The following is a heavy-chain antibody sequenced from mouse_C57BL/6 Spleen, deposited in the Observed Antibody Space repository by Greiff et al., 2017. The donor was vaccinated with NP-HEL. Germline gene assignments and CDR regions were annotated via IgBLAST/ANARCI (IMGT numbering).Heavy chain of an antibody. J-gene: IGHJ4*01. CDR1: GYAFSSSW. CDR2: IYPGDGDT. D-gene: IGHD2-1*01. CDR3: ARSIIYYGNLYAMDY. Sequence: VKVVESGPELVKPGASVKISCKASGYAFSSSWMNWVKQRPGKGLEWIGRIYPGDGDTNYNGKFKGKATLTADKSSSTAYMQLSSLTSEDSAVYFCARSIIYYGNLYAMDYWGQGTSVTVSS. V-gene: IGHV1-82*01.